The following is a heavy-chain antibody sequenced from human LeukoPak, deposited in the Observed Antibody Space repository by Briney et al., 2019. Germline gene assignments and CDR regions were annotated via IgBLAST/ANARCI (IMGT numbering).Heavy chain of an antibody. D-gene: IGHD2-8*02. Sequence: GGSLRLSCAASGFTFSSYAMSWVRQAPGKGLEWVSAISDSGKNTYYADSVKGRFTISRDNSKNTLYLQMNSLRAEDTAVYYCAKSTGHRWSARPSIYNWFDPWGQGTLVTVSS. CDR2: ISDSGKNT. CDR3: AKSTGHRWSARPSIYNWFDP. J-gene: IGHJ5*02. CDR1: GFTFSSYA. V-gene: IGHV3-23*01.